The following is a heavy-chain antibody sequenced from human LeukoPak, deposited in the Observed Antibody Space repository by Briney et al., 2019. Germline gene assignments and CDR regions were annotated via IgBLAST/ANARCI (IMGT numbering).Heavy chain of an antibody. CDR1: GYTFTGYY. Sequence: GASVKVSCKASGYTFTGYYMHWVRQAPGQGPEWMGWINPNSGGTNYAQKFQGRVTMTRDTSISTAYMELSRLRSDDTAVYYCAREHSWNNWFDPWGQGTLVTVSS. J-gene: IGHJ5*02. V-gene: IGHV1-2*02. CDR2: INPNSGGT. D-gene: IGHD1-20*01. CDR3: AREHSWNNWFDP.